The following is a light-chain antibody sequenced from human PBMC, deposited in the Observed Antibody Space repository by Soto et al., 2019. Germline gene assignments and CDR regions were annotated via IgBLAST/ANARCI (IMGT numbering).Light chain of an antibody. CDR3: HRYNNWPLT. J-gene: IGKJ4*01. CDR1: QSVSSN. Sequence: EIVMTQSPATLSVSPGERATLSGRASQSVSSNLAWYQKKPDPAPRLLTYGASTRATGVPATFSGRRSGTEFTLTLNSLQSEDFAVYYCHRYNNWPLTFGGGTKVDI. V-gene: IGKV3-15*01. CDR2: GAS.